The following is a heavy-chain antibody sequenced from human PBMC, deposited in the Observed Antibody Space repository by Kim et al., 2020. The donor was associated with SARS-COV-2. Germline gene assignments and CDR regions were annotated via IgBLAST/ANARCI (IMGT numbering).Heavy chain of an antibody. Sequence: GESLKISCKTSGFTFTSYWIGWVRQMPGKGLEWVGLIYPSDFDTRYNPAFQGQVTISADRSITTAYLQWSNLEASDTAMYYCARGVNYGGDYWGHGTLVTVSS. CDR1: GFTFTSYW. J-gene: IGHJ4*01. CDR3: ARGVNYGGDY. V-gene: IGHV5-51*01. CDR2: IYPSDFDT. D-gene: IGHD2-21*01.